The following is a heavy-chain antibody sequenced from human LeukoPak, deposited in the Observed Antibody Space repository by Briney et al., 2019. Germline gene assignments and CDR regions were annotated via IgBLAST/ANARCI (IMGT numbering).Heavy chain of an antibody. CDR3: ARGGGLDV. J-gene: IGHJ6*02. CDR1: GFTLSNYA. V-gene: IGHV3-23*01. CDR2: ISGSGTNT. D-gene: IGHD3-16*01. Sequence: GGSLRLSCAASGFTLSNYAMNWVRQAPGKGLEWVSSISGSGTNTYYADSVKGRLTISRDTSKNTLYLQMSNLRAEDTAVYFCARGGGLDVWGQGATVTVSS.